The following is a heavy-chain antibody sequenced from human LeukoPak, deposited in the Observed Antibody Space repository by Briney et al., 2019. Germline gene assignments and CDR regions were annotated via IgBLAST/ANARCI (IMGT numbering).Heavy chain of an antibody. CDR2: LWYDGSNE. J-gene: IGHJ4*02. CDR3: ARVRADSSGHDIDY. Sequence: PGGSLRLSCAASGFTFSSYGMHWVRQAPGKGLEWVAILWYDGSNEYCADSVKGRFTMSRDNSKNTLHLQMNSLRAEDTAVYYCARVRADSSGHDIDYWGQGTLATVSS. CDR1: GFTFSSYG. V-gene: IGHV3-33*08. D-gene: IGHD3-22*01.